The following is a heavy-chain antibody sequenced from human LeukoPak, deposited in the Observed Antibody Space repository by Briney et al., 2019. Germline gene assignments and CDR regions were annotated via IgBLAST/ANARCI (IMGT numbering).Heavy chain of an antibody. D-gene: IGHD3-22*01. CDR3: AKLLYYYDSSQPY. CDR2: IGRSGTTI. Sequence: GGSLRLSCAASGFTFSDYYMSWIRQVPGKGLEWVSYIGRSGTTIHYADSVKGRFTISRDNAKNSLYLQMNSLRAEDTAVYYCAKLLYYYDSSQPYWGQGTLVTVSS. CDR1: GFTFSDYY. J-gene: IGHJ4*02. V-gene: IGHV3-11*01.